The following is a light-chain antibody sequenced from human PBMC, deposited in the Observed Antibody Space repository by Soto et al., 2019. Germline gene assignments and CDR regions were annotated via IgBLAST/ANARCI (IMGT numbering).Light chain of an antibody. CDR3: QSYHRSLSPYV. J-gene: IGLJ1*01. Sequence: QSLRTQPTSVSGAPGQRVTSSYTGSSSNIGAGYDVHWYQQFPGTAPKLLIFGNSDRPSGVPDRFSGSKSGTSASLAITGLQAEDAADYFCQSYHRSLSPYVFETGTKVTVL. V-gene: IGLV1-40*01. CDR2: GNS. CDR1: SSNIGAGYD.